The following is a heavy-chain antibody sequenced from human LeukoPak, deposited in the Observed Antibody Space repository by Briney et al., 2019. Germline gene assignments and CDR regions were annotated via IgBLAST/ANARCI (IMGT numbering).Heavy chain of an antibody. CDR3: ARADDSSSSPFDY. D-gene: IGHD6-6*01. V-gene: IGHV1-69*13. Sequence: SVKVSCKASGGTFISYAISWVRQAPGQGLEWMGGIIPIFGTANYAQKFQGRVTITADESTSTAYMELSSLRSEDTAVYYCARADDSSSSPFDYWGQGTLVTVSS. CDR1: GGTFISYA. J-gene: IGHJ4*02. CDR2: IIPIFGTA.